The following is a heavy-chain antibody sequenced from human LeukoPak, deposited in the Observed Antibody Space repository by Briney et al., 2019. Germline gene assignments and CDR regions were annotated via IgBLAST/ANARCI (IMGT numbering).Heavy chain of an antibody. CDR2: IKQDGSEK. CDR1: GFTFSSYW. CDR3: ARDTDYGGNSPIDY. D-gene: IGHD4-23*01. Sequence: GGSLRLSCAASGFTFSSYWMSWVRQAPGKGLEWVANIKQDGSEKYYVDSVKGRFTISRDNAKNSLYLQMNSLRAEDTAVYYCARDTDYGGNSPIDYWGQGTLVTVSS. J-gene: IGHJ4*02. V-gene: IGHV3-7*01.